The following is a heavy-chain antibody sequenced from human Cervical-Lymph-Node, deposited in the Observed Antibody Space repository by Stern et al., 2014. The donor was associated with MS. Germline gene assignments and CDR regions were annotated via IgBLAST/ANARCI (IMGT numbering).Heavy chain of an antibody. D-gene: IGHD1-26*01. V-gene: IGHV1-2*02. J-gene: IGHJ4*02. CDR3: ARDRGSYSDY. Sequence: VQLVESGAEVERPGASVKVSCKASGYTFTAYFLHWVRQAPGQGLGWMGVISPETGSATYAQKFQDRVTMTRDTSINTGYMEVSSLRSDDTAVYYCARDRGSYSDYWGQGTLVAVSS. CDR2: ISPETGSA. CDR1: GYTFTAYF.